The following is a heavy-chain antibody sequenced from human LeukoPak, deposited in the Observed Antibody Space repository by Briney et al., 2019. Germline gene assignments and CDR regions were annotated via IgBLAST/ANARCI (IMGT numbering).Heavy chain of an antibody. CDR2: IIPILGIA. V-gene: IGHV1-69*04. Sequence: GASVKVSCKASGGTFRSYTISWVRQAPGQGLEWMGRIIPILGIANYAQKFQGRVTITADKSTSTAYMELSSLRSEDTAVYYCARDDGIVGATGGYFDYWGQGTLVTVSS. J-gene: IGHJ4*02. D-gene: IGHD1-26*01. CDR1: GGTFRSYT. CDR3: ARDDGIVGATGGYFDY.